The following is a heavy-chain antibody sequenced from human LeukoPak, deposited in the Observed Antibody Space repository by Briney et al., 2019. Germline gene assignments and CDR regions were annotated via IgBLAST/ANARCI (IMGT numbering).Heavy chain of an antibody. CDR1: GGSIMSHY. J-gene: IGHJ2*01. V-gene: IGHV4-4*07. CDR2: IYSSGGT. D-gene: IGHD6-19*01. Sequence: SETLTLTCSVSGGSIMSHYWSWIRQSAGKGLEWIGRIYSSGGTTYNPSLKSRATISLGNSENQFSLTLNSVTAADTAIYYCVRSEAVQTPTPPDLLYWHFDVWGRGTLVTVSS. CDR3: VRSEAVQTPTPPDLLYWHFDV.